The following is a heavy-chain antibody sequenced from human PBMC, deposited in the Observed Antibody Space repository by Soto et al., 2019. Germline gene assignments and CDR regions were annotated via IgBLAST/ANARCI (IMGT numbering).Heavy chain of an antibody. V-gene: IGHV5-10-1*03. CDR2: IDPSDSYT. CDR1: GYSFTSYW. Sequence: EVQLVQSGAEVKKPGESLRISCKGSGYSFTSYWISWVRQMPGKGLEWMGRIDPSDSYTNYSPSFQGHVTISADKSISTAYLQWSSLKASDTAMYYCARGRGYCSGGSCYPGNWFDPWGQGTLVTVSS. CDR3: ARGRGYCSGGSCYPGNWFDP. J-gene: IGHJ5*02. D-gene: IGHD2-15*01.